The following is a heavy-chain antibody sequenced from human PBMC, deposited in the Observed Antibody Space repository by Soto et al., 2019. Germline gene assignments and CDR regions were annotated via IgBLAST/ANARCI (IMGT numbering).Heavy chain of an antibody. CDR1: GGSVSSGSYY. D-gene: IGHD6-13*01. CDR2: IYYSGST. Sequence: PSETLSLTCTVSGGSVSSGSYYWSWIRQPPGKGLEWIGYIYYSGSTNYNPSLKSRVTISVDTSKNQFSLKLSSVTAADTAVYYCARVVSSWYDYWGQGTLVTVSS. J-gene: IGHJ4*02. CDR3: ARVVSSWYDY. V-gene: IGHV4-61*01.